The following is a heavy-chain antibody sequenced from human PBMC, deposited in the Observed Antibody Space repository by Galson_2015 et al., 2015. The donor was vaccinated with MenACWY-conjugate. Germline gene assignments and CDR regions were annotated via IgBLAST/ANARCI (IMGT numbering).Heavy chain of an antibody. CDR1: GGSISSSNW. J-gene: IGHJ4*02. Sequence: TLSLTCAVSGGSISSSNWWSWVRQPPGKGLEWIGEIYHSGSTNYNPSLKSRVTISVDKSKNQFSLKLSSVTAADTAVYYCARHYNYYGSGSRPYYFDYWGQGTLVTVSS. V-gene: IGHV4-4*02. CDR3: ARHYNYYGSGSRPYYFDY. D-gene: IGHD3-10*01. CDR2: IYHSGST.